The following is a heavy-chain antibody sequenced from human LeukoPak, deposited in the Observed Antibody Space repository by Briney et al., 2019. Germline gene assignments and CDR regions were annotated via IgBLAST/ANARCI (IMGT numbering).Heavy chain of an antibody. CDR1: GFTFSSYA. CDR3: AGGSPSGYSSAPTLPHYMDV. J-gene: IGHJ6*03. Sequence: GGSLRLSCAASGFTFSSYAMHWVRQAPGKGLEWVAVISYDGSNKYYADSVKGRFTISRDNSKNTLYLQMNSLRAEDTAVYYCAGGSPSGYSSAPTLPHYMDVWGKGTTVTVSS. V-gene: IGHV3-30*04. D-gene: IGHD6-19*01. CDR2: ISYDGSNK.